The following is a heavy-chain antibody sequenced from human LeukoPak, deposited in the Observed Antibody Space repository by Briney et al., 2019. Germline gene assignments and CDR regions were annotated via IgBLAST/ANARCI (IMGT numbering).Heavy chain of an antibody. Sequence: SGTLSLTCAVSGGSISSSDWWSWVRQPPGRGLEWIGYIYRNENPNYSPSLKSRVTMSVDKSKNQFSLRLSSVTAADTAVYYCARGNDILTGYYPAWYNYWGQGILVTVSS. J-gene: IGHJ4*02. CDR1: GGSISSSDW. CDR2: IYRNENP. V-gene: IGHV4-4*02. CDR3: ARGNDILTGYYPAWYNY. D-gene: IGHD3-9*01.